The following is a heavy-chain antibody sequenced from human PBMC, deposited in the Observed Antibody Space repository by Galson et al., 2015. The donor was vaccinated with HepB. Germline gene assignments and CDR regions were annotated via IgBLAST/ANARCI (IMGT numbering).Heavy chain of an antibody. D-gene: IGHD2-2*01. CDR3: AGDCGSTSCYGHDAFAI. J-gene: IGHJ3*02. Sequence: SLRLSCAASGFTFSSYGMHWVRQAPGKGLEWVAVIYYDGNYQYYADSVTGRFTISRDNAKNSLYLQMNSLGAEDTAVYYCAGDCGSTSCYGHDAFAIWGQGTMVTVSS. V-gene: IGHV3-33*03. CDR1: GFTFSSYG. CDR2: IYYDGNYQ.